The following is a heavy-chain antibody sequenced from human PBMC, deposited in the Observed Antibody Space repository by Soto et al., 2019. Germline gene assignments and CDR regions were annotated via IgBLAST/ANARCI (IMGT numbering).Heavy chain of an antibody. CDR3: ARDRSEVVGTFDY. V-gene: IGHV1-69*12. J-gene: IGHJ4*02. D-gene: IGHD2-21*02. CDR2: IIPIFGTA. CDR1: GGTFTSFP. Sequence: QVQLVQSGAEVKKPGSSVKVSCKASGGTFTSFPFSWWRQALGQGLEWMGGIIPIFGTANYAQKFQGRVTITADESTSTAYMELSSLRSEDTAVYYCARDRSEVVGTFDYWGQGTLVTVSS.